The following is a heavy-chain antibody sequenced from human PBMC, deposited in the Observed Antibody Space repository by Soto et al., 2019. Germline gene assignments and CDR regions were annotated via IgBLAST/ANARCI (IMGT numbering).Heavy chain of an antibody. J-gene: IGHJ5*02. CDR1: GGSISSHSFH. CDR2: IYYTGDT. CDR3: ARSLTIYGVVIGPADNWFDP. Sequence: PSETLSLTCTVSGGSISSHSFHWGWIRQPPGKGLDWIGSIYYTGDTYYSPSVKGRVTISVDTSRNQFSLKLSSVTAADTAMYYCARSLTIYGVVIGPADNWFDPWGQGTLVTVSS. V-gene: IGHV4-39*01. D-gene: IGHD3-3*01.